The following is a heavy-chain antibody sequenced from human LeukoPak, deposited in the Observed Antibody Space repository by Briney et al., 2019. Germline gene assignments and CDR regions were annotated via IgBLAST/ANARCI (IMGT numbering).Heavy chain of an antibody. J-gene: IGHJ4*02. V-gene: IGHV3-66*02. Sequence: GGSLRLSCAASGFTVSSNYMSWVRQAPGKGLEWASVIYSGGSTYYADSVKSRFTISRDNSKNTLYLQMNSLRAEDTAVYYCARDQGSGWYGGFDYWGQGTLVTVSS. CDR3: ARDQGSGWYGGFDY. CDR1: GFTVSSNY. D-gene: IGHD6-19*01. CDR2: IYSGGST.